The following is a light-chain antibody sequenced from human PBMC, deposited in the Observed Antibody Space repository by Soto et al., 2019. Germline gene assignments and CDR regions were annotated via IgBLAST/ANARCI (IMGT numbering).Light chain of an antibody. V-gene: IGKV3-20*01. J-gene: IGKJ1*01. CDR3: QKYGNFWT. CDR2: GAS. Sequence: DIVLTQSPGTLSLSPGQRATLSCRASQSISSSFLAWYQQKPGQAPRLLIYGASSRATGIPDRFSGSGSGTDFSLTIRRLEPDDFAVYYCQKYGNFWTFGQGTKVDIK. CDR1: QSISSSF.